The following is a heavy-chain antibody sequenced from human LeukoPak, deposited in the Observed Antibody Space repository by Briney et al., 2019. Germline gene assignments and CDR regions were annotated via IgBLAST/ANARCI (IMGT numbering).Heavy chain of an antibody. CDR3: ARVTFGATTNNYYFYHMDV. CDR1: GFTFSSYS. Sequence: GGSLRLSCAASGFTFSSYSISWVRQAPGKGLEWVSSITSSGAYIDYADSVKDRFTISRDSAKNSLYLQMNSLRAEDTAVYYCARVTFGATTNNYYFYHMDVWGKGTSVTVSS. CDR2: ITSSGAYI. J-gene: IGHJ6*03. V-gene: IGHV3-21*01. D-gene: IGHD5-24*01.